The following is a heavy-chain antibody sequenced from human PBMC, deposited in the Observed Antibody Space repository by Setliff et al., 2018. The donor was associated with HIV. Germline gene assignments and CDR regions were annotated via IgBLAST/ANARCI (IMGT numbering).Heavy chain of an antibody. Sequence: SETLSLTCTVSSDSIRFYYWTWIRQPPGKGLEWIGNIYYTGSTNYNPSLKSRITISIDTSKSQFSLKLTSVTAADTAIYYCARSPGGGRLPYFFDFWGQGTLVTVSS. D-gene: IGHD2-15*01. V-gene: IGHV4-59*12. CDR2: IYYTGST. J-gene: IGHJ4*02. CDR3: ARSPGGGRLPYFFDF. CDR1: SDSIRFYY.